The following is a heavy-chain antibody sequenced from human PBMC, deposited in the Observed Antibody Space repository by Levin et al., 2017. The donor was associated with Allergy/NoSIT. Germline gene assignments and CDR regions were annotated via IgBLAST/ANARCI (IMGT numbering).Heavy chain of an antibody. V-gene: IGHV3-23*01. J-gene: IGHJ4*02. CDR3: AKRHGSGSWGFNFDY. CDR1: GFTFSSYA. CDR2: ISNSGGST. Sequence: GESLKISCAASGFTFSSYAMSWVRQAPGKGLEWVSGISNSGGSTYYADSVKGRFTISRDNSRNTLYLQMNSLRAEDTAVYYCAKRHGSGSWGFNFDYWGPGTLVTVSS. D-gene: IGHD3-10*01.